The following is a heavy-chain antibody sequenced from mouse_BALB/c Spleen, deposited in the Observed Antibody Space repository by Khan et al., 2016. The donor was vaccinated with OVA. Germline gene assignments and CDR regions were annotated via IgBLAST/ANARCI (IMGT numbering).Heavy chain of an antibody. D-gene: IGHD2-3*01. J-gene: IGHJ3*01. Sequence: VQLQQSGPELVKPGASMKISCKASGYSFTGYILNWVKQSHGKNLEWIGLIYPNNGDPSYNQKFKGKATLTIDKSSSTAYMELLSLTSEDSAVSYCDSGGYDAFDYWGQGTLVTVSA. CDR2: IYPNNGDP. CDR3: DSGGYDAFDY. V-gene: IGHV1-37*01. CDR1: GYSFTGYI.